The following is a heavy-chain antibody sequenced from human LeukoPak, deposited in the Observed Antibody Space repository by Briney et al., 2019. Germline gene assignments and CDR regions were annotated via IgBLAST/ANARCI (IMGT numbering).Heavy chain of an antibody. D-gene: IGHD2/OR15-2a*01. CDR1: GYTFTSYY. J-gene: IGHJ4*02. Sequence: ASVKVSCKASGYTFTSYYMHWVRQAPGQGLEWMGIINPSGGSTSYAQKFQGRVTMTRDTSKNQFSLKLTSVTAADTAIYYCVSAPGNPGVLFDSWGQGTLVTVSS. V-gene: IGHV1-46*01. CDR3: VSAPGNPGVLFDS. CDR2: INPSGGST.